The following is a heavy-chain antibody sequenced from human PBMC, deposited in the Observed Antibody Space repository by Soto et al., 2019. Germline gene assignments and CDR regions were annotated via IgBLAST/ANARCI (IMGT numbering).Heavy chain of an antibody. D-gene: IGHD1-26*01. J-gene: IGHJ4*02. Sequence: ASVNVSCKPSGYTFSSNAITWVRQAPGQGLEWMGWISPYTGKTNYAQKFQGRVTMTTDPSTSTGYMDLRALRSDDTAVYYCARLGWELQSGRRYSDYWGQGTLVTVSS. CDR2: ISPYTGKT. CDR1: GYTFSSNA. CDR3: ARLGWELQSGRRYSDY. V-gene: IGHV1-18*04.